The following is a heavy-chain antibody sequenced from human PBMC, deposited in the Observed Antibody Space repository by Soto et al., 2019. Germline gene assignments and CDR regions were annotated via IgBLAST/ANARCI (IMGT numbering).Heavy chain of an antibody. CDR3: AGGWVSVPAAHYYYYGLDV. D-gene: IGHD2-2*01. J-gene: IGHJ6*02. CDR1: GFTVSSNY. Sequence: PGGSLRLSSATSGFTVSSNYMSWVRQAPGKGLEWVSVIYSGGSTSYADSVKGRFTISRDNSKNTLYLQINNLRAEDTAVYYCAGGWVSVPAAHYYYYGLDVWGQGTTVTVSS. V-gene: IGHV3-53*01. CDR2: IYSGGST.